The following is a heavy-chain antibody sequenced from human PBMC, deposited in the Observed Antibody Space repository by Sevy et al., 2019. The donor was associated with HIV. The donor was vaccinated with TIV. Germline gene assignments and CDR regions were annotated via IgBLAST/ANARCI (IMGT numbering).Heavy chain of an antibody. CDR3: ERRGVDAYNVYFDL. J-gene: IGHJ4*02. V-gene: IGHV3-21*05. Sequence: GGSLRLSCTASGYTFPAFSFNWVRQAPGKGLEWLSYISTGTDHIYYADSAKGRFTISRDDAKNSVYLEMKSLRDQDTALYYCERRGVDAYNVYFDLWGQGTLVTVSS. CDR2: ISTGTDHI. CDR1: GYTFPAFS. D-gene: IGHD3-10*01.